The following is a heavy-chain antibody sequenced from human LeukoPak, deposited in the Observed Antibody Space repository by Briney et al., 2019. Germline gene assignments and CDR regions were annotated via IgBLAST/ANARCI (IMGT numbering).Heavy chain of an antibody. J-gene: IGHJ2*01. V-gene: IGHV1-2*02. CDR2: IIPNTGDT. CDR1: GFTFNAYY. D-gene: IGHD2-15*01. CDR3: ARDWPGISLHFDL. Sequence: ASVKVSCKASGFTFNAYYIHWVRQAPGQGLEWMGWIIPNTGDTNFAQKFQGRVAMTRDTSLSTAYMDLSRLTSDDTAVYYCARDWPGISLHFDLWGRGTLITVSS.